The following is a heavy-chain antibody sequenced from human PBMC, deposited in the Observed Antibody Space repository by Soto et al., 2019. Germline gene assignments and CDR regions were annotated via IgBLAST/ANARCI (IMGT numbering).Heavy chain of an antibody. D-gene: IGHD1-26*01. CDR3: ERNPASGRNIAGAPEF. J-gene: IGHJ4*02. CDR1: GKSLSGYY. V-gene: IGHV4-34*01. CDR2: INHSRNT. Sequence: SETLSLTCAVYGKSLSGYYWSWIRQPPGKALEWIGEINHSRNTNYNPSLKSRVTISVDTSKNQLFLNLSSVTAADTAMYYCERNPASGRNIAGAPEFWGQGTLATVSS.